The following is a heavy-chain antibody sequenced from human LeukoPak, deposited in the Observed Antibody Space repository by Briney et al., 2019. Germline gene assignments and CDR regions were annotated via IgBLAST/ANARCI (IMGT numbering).Heavy chain of an antibody. CDR3: ARAGGVYDSSGHYYYYYMDV. CDR1: GYTFTGYY. CDR2: INPNSGGT. D-gene: IGHD3-22*01. Sequence: ASVKVSCKASGYTFTGYYMHWVRQAPGQGLEWMGWINPNSGGTNYAQKFQGRVTMTRDTSISTAYMELSRLRSDDTAVYYCARAGGVYDSSGHYYYYYMDVWGKGTTVTVSS. J-gene: IGHJ6*03. V-gene: IGHV1-2*02.